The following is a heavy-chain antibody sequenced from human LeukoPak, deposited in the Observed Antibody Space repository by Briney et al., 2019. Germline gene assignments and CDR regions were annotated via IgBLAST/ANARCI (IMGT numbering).Heavy chain of an antibody. CDR3: TRGRYSDYDKRVDY. D-gene: IGHD5-12*01. CDR1: GFTFGDYA. V-gene: IGHV3-49*04. J-gene: IGHJ4*02. Sequence: GGSLRLSCTASGFTFGDYAMSWVREAPGKGLEWVGFIRSKAYGGTTEYAASVKGRFTISRDDSKSIAYLQMNSLKTEDTAVYYCTRGRYSDYDKRVDYWGQGTLVTVSS. CDR2: IRSKAYGGTT.